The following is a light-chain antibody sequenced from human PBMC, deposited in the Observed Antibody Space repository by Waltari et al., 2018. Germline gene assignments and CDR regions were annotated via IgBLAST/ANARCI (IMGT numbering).Light chain of an antibody. CDR2: GAS. J-gene: IGKJ4*01. Sequence: EIVMTQSPETLSVSPGQRVTLTCRASQNIDASLAWHQQRPGQAPRVLISGASYRVTGIPDRFSGGGSGTEFTLTISILQSEDVAIYYCQQFHTWPLTFGGGTKVEIK. CDR3: QQFHTWPLT. V-gene: IGKV3-15*01. CDR1: QNIDAS.